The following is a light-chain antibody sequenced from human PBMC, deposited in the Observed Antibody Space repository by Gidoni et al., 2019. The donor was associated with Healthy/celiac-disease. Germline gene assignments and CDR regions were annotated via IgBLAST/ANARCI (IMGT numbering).Light chain of an antibody. V-gene: IGKV3-15*01. J-gene: IGKJ2*01. Sequence: ELVMSQSPATVSVSPGEGANLSGRASQIVRSNLAWYQQKPGQAPRLLIYGASTRATGSPARFSGSGSGTECTLTISSLQSEDFAVYYCQQYNNWPPMYTFGQGTKLEIK. CDR3: QQYNNWPPMYT. CDR2: GAS. CDR1: QIVRSN.